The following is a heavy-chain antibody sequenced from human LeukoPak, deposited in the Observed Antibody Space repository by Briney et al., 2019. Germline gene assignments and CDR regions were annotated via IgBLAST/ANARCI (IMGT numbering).Heavy chain of an antibody. J-gene: IGHJ4*02. Sequence: SETLSLTCTVSGGSISSLTYYWGWIRQPPGKGLEWIAGIYYSGTTYYSPSLKSRVAISVNRSNNQFSLRLSSVTAADTAVYFCAGYSAGWSSGGGYWGQGTLVTVSS. D-gene: IGHD6-19*01. CDR3: AGYSAGWSSGGGY. CDR2: IYYSGTT. CDR1: GGSISSLTYY. V-gene: IGHV4-39*01.